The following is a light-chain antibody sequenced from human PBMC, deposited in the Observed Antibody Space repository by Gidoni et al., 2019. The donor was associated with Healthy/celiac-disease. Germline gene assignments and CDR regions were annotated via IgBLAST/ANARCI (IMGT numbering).Light chain of an antibody. J-gene: IGLJ3*02. CDR1: SSYVGGYNY. Sequence: SGSPGQSITISCTGTSSYVGGYNYVSWYQQHPGKAPKLMIYDVSNRPAGVSNRFSGSKSGNTASLTISGLQAEDEADYYCSSYTSSSTLWVFGGGTKLTVL. CDR3: SSYTSSSTLWV. V-gene: IGLV2-14*04. CDR2: DVS.